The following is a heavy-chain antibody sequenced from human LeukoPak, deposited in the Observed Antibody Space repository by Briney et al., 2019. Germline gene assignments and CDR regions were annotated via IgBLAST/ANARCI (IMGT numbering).Heavy chain of an antibody. CDR1: GYTFTSYG. J-gene: IGHJ4*02. V-gene: IGHV1-18*01. Sequence: ASVKVSCKASGYTFTSYGISWVRQAPGQGLEWMGWISAYNGNTNYAQKLQGRVTMTTDTSTSTAYMELRSLRSDDTAVYYCARVWITFGGVIVLPERDFDYWGQGTLVTVSS. CDR2: ISAYNGNT. CDR3: ARVWITFGGVIVLPERDFDY. D-gene: IGHD3-16*02.